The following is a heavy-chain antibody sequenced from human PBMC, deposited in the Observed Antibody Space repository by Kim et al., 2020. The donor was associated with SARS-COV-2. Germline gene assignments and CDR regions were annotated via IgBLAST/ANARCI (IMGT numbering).Heavy chain of an antibody. CDR3: GRDYFYNYMDD. J-gene: IGHJ6*03. CDR2: ISTDGLST. V-gene: IGHV3-64*01. CDR1: GFTFSSYA. Sequence: GGSLRLSCAASGFTFSSYAIHWVRQAPGKGVEYVSAISTDGLSTYYANSVKGRFTLSRDNSKNTVFLQMGSLRAEDKAVYYFGRDYFYNYMDDWGNGTTV.